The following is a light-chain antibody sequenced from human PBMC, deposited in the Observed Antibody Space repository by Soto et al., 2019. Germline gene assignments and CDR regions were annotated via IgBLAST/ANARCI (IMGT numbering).Light chain of an antibody. CDR2: GTS. CDR1: QGVDSSD. Sequence: EVVLTQSPGTVSLSPGERATLSCRASQGVDSSDLACYQQRPGQSPRLLISGTSSRPTGVPDRFSGSGSRTDFPLTINRLEPEDFAIYYCYQYRSSPLTFGGGTKVEIK. CDR3: YQYRSSPLT. V-gene: IGKV3-20*01. J-gene: IGKJ4*01.